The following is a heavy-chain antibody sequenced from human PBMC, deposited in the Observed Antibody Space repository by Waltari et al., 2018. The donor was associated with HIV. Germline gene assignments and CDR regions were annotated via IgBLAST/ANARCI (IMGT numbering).Heavy chain of an antibody. CDR3: AKKFGHYDLLTAFDY. CDR2: ITDTGEST. D-gene: IGHD3-9*01. V-gene: IGHV3-23*01. J-gene: IGHJ4*02. Sequence: VECLDSGGGLEQPGGYLTLSVAASGFTANPFAVAWVPKPPGEGLEWVALITDTGESTYYADSVKGRFTNSRDNAKKTVYLHMNGLRAEDTAVYYCAKKFGHYDLLTAFDYWGQGTLVIVSS. CDR1: GFTANPFA.